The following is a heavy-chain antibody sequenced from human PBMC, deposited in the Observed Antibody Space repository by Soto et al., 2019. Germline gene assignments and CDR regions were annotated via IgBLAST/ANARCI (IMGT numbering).Heavy chain of an antibody. CDR2: IYPGDSDT. D-gene: IGHD2-2*01. J-gene: IGHJ6*02. CDR1: GYSFTSYW. Sequence: GESLKSSCKGSGYSFTSYWICWVRQMPGKGLGWMGIIYPGDSDTRYSPSFQGQVTISADKSISTAYLQWNSLKASDTATYYCARTHCVSSSCTKSGYYYGMDVWGQGTTVTVSS. V-gene: IGHV5-51*01. CDR3: ARTHCVSSSCTKSGYYYGMDV.